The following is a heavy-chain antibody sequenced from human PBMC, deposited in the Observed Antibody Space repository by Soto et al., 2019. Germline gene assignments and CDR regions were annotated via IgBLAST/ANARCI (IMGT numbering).Heavy chain of an antibody. J-gene: IGHJ6*02. CDR2: ISAYNGNT. Sequence: ASVKVSCKASGYTFTSYGISWVRQAPGQGLEWMGWISAYNGNTNYAQKLQGRVTMTTDTSTSTAYMELRSLRSDGTAVYYCARDGESNMIVVVSQPLYYGMDVWGQGTTVTVSS. V-gene: IGHV1-18*01. D-gene: IGHD3-22*01. CDR1: GYTFTSYG. CDR3: ARDGESNMIVVVSQPLYYGMDV.